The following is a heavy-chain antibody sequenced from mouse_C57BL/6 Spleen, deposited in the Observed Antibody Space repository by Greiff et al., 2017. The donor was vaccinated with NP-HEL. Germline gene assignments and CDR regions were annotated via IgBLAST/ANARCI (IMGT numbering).Heavy chain of an antibody. CDR2: IWSGGST. D-gene: IGHD2-4*01. Sequence: QVQLQQSGPGLVQPSQSLSIPCTVSGFSLTSYGVHWVRQSPGKGLAWLGVIWSGGSTDYNAAFISRLSISKDNSKSQVFFKMNSLQADDTAIYYCARSPDYDFFDYWGKGTTLTVSS. V-gene: IGHV2-2*01. J-gene: IGHJ2*01. CDR3: ARSPDYDFFDY. CDR1: GFSLTSYG.